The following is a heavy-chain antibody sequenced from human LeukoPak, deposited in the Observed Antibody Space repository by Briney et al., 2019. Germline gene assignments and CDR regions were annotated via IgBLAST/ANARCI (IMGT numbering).Heavy chain of an antibody. CDR2: INPNSGGT. CDR3: ARLYYDSSGYYFEDDY. D-gene: IGHD3-22*01. V-gene: IGHV1-2*02. CDR1: GYTFTGYY. Sequence: ASVKVSCKASGYTFTGYYMHWVRQAPGQGLEWMGWINPNSGGTNYAQKFQGRVTMTRDTSISTAYMELSRLRSDDTAVYHCARLYYDSSGYYFEDDYWGQGTLVTVSS. J-gene: IGHJ4*02.